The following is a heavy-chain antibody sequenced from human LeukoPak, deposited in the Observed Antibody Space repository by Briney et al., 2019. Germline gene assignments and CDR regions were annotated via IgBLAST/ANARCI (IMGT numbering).Heavy chain of an antibody. CDR2: IKQDGSEK. V-gene: IGHV3-7*01. CDR1: GFTFSSYA. CDR3: ARCHGSGSYMNY. D-gene: IGHD3-10*01. J-gene: IGHJ4*02. Sequence: GGSLRLSCAASGFTFSSYAMSWVRQAPGKGLEWVANIKQDGSEKYYVDSVKGRFTISRDNAKNSLYLQMNSLRAEDTAVYYCARCHGSGSYMNYWGQGTLVTVSS.